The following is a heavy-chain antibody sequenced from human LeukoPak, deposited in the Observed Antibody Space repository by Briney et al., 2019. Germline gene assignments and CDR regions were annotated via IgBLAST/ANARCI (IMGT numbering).Heavy chain of an antibody. D-gene: IGHD3-22*01. V-gene: IGHV3-30*03. J-gene: IGHJ4*02. CDR3: ARDRINMMVMGHDSGLDC. CDR1: GFNLSDYG. Sequence: GGSLRLSCVGSGFNLSDYGIHWVRQAPGKGLEWVAVVSYDGGHKYYADSVKGRFTISRDTSSDTVSLQMNSLRVEDTALYYCARDRINMMVMGHDSGLDCWGQGTLVTVSS. CDR2: VSYDGGHK.